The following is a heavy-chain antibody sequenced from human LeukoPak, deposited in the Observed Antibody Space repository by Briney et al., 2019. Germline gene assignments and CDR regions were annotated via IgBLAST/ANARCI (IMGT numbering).Heavy chain of an antibody. Sequence: GGSLRLSCAASGFTFSSYSMNWVRQAPGKGLEWVSSISSSSSYIYYADSVKRRFTISRHNAKNSMNLQMNRLRAEDTAVYYCARDPRGVWFGESYFDYWGQGTLVTVSS. CDR1: GFTFSSYS. CDR2: ISSSSSYI. V-gene: IGHV3-21*01. J-gene: IGHJ4*02. D-gene: IGHD3-10*01. CDR3: ARDPRGVWFGESYFDY.